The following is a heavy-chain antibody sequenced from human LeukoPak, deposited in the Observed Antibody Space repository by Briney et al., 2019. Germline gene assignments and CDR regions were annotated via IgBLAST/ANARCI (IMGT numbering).Heavy chain of an antibody. D-gene: IGHD3-3*02. CDR1: GFLFSNYA. Sequence: GGASRLSCIASGFLFSNYAMSWVRQAPGKGLEWVSTISGSGGSTYYADSVKGRFTISRDNSKNTLYLQMTSLRAEDTAIYYCATFQSLCPLDYWGQGTLVTVFS. J-gene: IGHJ4*02. CDR3: ATFQSLCPLDY. V-gene: IGHV3-23*01. CDR2: ISGSGGST.